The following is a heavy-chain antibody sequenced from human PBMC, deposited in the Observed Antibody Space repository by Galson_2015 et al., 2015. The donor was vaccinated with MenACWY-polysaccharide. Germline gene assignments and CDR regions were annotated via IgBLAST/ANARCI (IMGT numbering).Heavy chain of an antibody. Sequence: SETLSLTCSVSGGSISSSSYYWGWIRQPPGKGLEWIGNIDDSGRTYYNPSLRSRVTISTDTSRNQFSLKLSSVTAADTALYYCARAPTPYCSSTSCFNKYAFDVWGQGTMVTVSS. V-gene: IGHV4-39*01. CDR2: IDDSGRT. CDR1: GGSISSSSYY. D-gene: IGHD2-2*01. J-gene: IGHJ3*01. CDR3: ARAPTPYCSSTSCFNKYAFDV.